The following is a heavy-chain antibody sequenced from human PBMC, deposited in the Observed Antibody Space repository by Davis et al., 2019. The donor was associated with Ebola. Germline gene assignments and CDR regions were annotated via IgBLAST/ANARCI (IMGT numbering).Heavy chain of an antibody. J-gene: IGHJ4*02. D-gene: IGHD5-18*01. Sequence: HTGGSLRLSCAASGFTFSGYWMHWVRQAPGKGLVWVSRINGDGSITNYADSVKGRFSISRDNAKNSLYLQMNSLRAEDTAVYYCASLIEVDTAMVAFDYWGQGALVTVSS. CDR2: INGDGSIT. CDR1: GFTFSGYW. CDR3: ASLIEVDTAMVAFDY. V-gene: IGHV3-74*01.